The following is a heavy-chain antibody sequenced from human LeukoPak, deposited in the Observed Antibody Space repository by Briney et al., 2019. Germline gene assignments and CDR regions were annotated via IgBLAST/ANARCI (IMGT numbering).Heavy chain of an antibody. J-gene: IGHJ1*01. Sequence: GGSLRLSCAASGFTFSTHAIHWVRQAPGKGLEWVAVMSYDGNNKYYADSVKGRFTISRDNSKNTLYLQMNSLRAEDTAVYYCARDGHYDILTGYFQDWGQGTLVTVSS. CDR1: GFTFSTHA. CDR2: MSYDGNNK. CDR3: ARDGHYDILTGYFQD. V-gene: IGHV3-30-3*01. D-gene: IGHD3-9*01.